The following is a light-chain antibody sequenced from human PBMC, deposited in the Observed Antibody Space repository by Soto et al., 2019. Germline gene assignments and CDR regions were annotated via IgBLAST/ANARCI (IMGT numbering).Light chain of an antibody. CDR3: QHYSAFSVT. CDR1: QSVNNW. Sequence: DVQMTQSPSTLSASVGDSVTITCRASQSVNNWLAWYQLKPGEAPKLLIYKASYLETGVPSRFSGSGSGTEFTFTISSLQPGDLATYYCQHYSAFSVTFGQGTKVDIK. J-gene: IGKJ1*01. CDR2: KAS. V-gene: IGKV1-5*03.